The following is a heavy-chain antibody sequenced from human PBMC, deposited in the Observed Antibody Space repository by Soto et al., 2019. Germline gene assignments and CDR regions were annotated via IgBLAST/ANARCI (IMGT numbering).Heavy chain of an antibody. D-gene: IGHD6-13*01. CDR2: IIPIFGTA. Sequence: SVKVSCTASGYTFSDYDINWVRQAPGQGLEWMGGIIPIFGTANYAQKFQGRVTITADESASTAYMELSSLRSEDTAVYYCARAMTPFAGIAAAGSFDYWGQGTLVTVSS. CDR1: GYTFSDYD. V-gene: IGHV1-69*13. J-gene: IGHJ4*02. CDR3: ARAMTPFAGIAAAGSFDY.